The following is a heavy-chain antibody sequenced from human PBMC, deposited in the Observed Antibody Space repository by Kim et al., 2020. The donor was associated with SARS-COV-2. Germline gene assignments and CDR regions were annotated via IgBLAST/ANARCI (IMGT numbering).Heavy chain of an antibody. CDR3: ARGYETHWPVGPY. CDR2: ITHTGST. V-gene: IGHV4-34*01. CDR1: CESSTSYF. D-gene: IGHD1-1*01. Sequence: SETLSLTCAVYCESSTSYFWTWVRQPPGKGLEWIGEITHTGSTNYSPSLTGRVTLSLDTSKHQFSLRLTSITAPATAVYYCARGYETHWPVGPYWGHGAL. J-gene: IGHJ4*01.